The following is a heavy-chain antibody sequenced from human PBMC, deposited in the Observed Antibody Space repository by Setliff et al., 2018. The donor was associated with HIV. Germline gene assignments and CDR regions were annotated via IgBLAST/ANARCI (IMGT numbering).Heavy chain of an antibody. CDR3: AGHYPPYHSGAHYFDN. CDR2: IYYSGST. J-gene: IGHJ4*02. V-gene: IGHV4-59*01. Sequence: SETLSLTCTVSGGSINNYYWSWIRQPPGKGLEWIGFIYYSGSTNYNPSLKSRVTISVDSSKNQFSLNLSSVTAADAAVYHCAGHYPPYHSGAHYFDNWSQGTLVTVSS. D-gene: IGHD6-19*01. CDR1: GGSINNYY.